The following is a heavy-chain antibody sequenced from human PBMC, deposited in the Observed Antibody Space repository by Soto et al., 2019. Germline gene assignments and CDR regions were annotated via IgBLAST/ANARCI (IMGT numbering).Heavy chain of an antibody. CDR2: IITIFGTA. CDR1: GGTFSSYA. V-gene: IGHV1-69*06. J-gene: IGHJ2*01. Sequence: QVQLVQSGAEVKKPGSSVKVYCKASGGTFSSYAISWVRQAPGQGLEWMGGIITIFGTANYEQKFQGRVTITAEKSRSRAYMELSSLRSEDRAVYYCARLGSSSLGFDLWGRGTLSTVSS. D-gene: IGHD6-6*01. CDR3: ARLGSSSLGFDL.